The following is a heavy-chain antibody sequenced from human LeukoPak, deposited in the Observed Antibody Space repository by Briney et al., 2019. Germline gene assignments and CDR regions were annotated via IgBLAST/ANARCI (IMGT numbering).Heavy chain of an antibody. J-gene: IGHJ6*03. D-gene: IGHD6-13*01. CDR2: INPNSGGT. V-gene: IGHV1-2*06. Sequence: GASVKVSCKASGYTFTGYYMHWVRQAPGQGLEWRGRINPNSGGTNYTQKFQGRVTMTRDTSISTAYMELSRQRSDDTAVYYCASLPPSIAAAGDPVYYYYYYMDVWGKGTTVTVSS. CDR1: GYTFTGYY. CDR3: ASLPPSIAAAGDPVYYYYYYMDV.